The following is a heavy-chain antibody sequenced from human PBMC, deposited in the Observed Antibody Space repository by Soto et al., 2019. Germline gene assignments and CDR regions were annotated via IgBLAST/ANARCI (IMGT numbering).Heavy chain of an antibody. V-gene: IGHV3-23*01. D-gene: IGHD3-10*01. CDR1: GFTFSSYA. CDR2: ISGSGGST. J-gene: IGHJ4*02. CDR3: AKIPLLLWFGGLISYYFDY. Sequence: EVQLLESGGGLVQPGGSLRLSCAASGFTFSSYAMSWVRQAPGKGLEWVSAISGSGGSTYYADSVKGRFTISRDNPKNTLYLQMNRLRAEDTAVYYCAKIPLLLWFGGLISYYFDYWGQGTLVTVSS.